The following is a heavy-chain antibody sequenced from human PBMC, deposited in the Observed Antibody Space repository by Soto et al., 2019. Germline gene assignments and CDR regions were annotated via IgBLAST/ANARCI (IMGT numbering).Heavy chain of an antibody. Sequence: GGSLRLSCAASGFTFSSYWMHWVRQAPGKGLVWVSRINSDGSSTSYADSVKGRFTISRDNAKNTLYLQMNSLRAEDTAVYYCARDGVRGCSSTSCYERWGYYYGMDVWGQGTTVTVSS. CDR3: ARDGVRGCSSTSCYERWGYYYGMDV. V-gene: IGHV3-74*01. CDR1: GFTFSSYW. CDR2: INSDGSST. D-gene: IGHD2-2*01. J-gene: IGHJ6*02.